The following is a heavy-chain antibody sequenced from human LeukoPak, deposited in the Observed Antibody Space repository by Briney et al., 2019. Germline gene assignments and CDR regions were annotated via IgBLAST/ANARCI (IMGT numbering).Heavy chain of an antibody. CDR1: GGTFSSYA. Sequence: SVKVSCKASGGTFSSYAISWVRQAPGQGLEWMGGIIPIFGTANYAQKFQGRVTITADKSTSTAYMELSSLRSEDTAVYYCARVPDDYGDYYFDYWGQGTLVTVSS. CDR3: ARVPDDYGDYYFDY. V-gene: IGHV1-69*06. J-gene: IGHJ4*02. CDR2: IIPIFGTA. D-gene: IGHD4-17*01.